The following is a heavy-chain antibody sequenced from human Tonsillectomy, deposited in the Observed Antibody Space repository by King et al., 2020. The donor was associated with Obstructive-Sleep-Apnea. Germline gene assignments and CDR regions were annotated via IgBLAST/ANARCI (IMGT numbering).Heavy chain of an antibody. J-gene: IGHJ4*02. D-gene: IGHD6-19*01. CDR3: ARDMSSGWYGPLDH. Sequence: DVQLVESGGGLVQPGRSLRLSCAASGFTFDDYDMHWVRQSPGRGLEWVSGINWNSATIGYADSVKGRFTVSRDNAKNSLFLQMNSLRPEDTALYYCARDMSSGWYGPLDHWGQGTLLTVSS. CDR1: GFTFDDYD. CDR2: INWNSATI. V-gene: IGHV3-9*01.